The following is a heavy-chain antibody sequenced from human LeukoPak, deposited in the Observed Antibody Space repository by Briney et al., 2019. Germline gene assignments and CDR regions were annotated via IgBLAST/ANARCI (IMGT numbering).Heavy chain of an antibody. J-gene: IGHJ6*02. CDR3: ARERTSYSYGNYYYYGLDV. D-gene: IGHD5-18*01. CDR2: IYYSGST. V-gene: IGHV4-59*11. CDR1: GGSISSHY. Sequence: PSETLSLTCTVSGGSISSHYWSWIRQSPGKGLEWIGYIYYSGSTNYNPSLKSRVTISVDTSKNQFSLKLSSVTAADTAVYYCARERTSYSYGNYYYYGLDVWGQGTTVTVSS.